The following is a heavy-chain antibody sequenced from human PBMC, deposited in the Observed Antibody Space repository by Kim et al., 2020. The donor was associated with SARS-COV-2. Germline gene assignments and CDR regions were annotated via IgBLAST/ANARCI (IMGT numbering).Heavy chain of an antibody. CDR1: SGSVSSGPYY. J-gene: IGHJ4*01. V-gene: IGHV4-61*01. D-gene: IGHD3-22*01. CDR3: ARELRDDDDRGGYTDY. Sequence: SETLSLTCTVSSGSVSSGPYYWSWIRQSPGKGLEWIGYIHFSGNTKYNLSLKSRVTISIDTSMNQFSLRLSSVTSADTAVYYCARELRDDDDRGGYTDYWGQGTLVTVAS. CDR2: IHFSGNT.